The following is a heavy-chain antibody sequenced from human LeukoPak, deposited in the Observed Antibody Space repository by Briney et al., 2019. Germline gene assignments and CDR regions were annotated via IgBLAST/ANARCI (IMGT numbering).Heavy chain of an antibody. CDR3: ARLRYSSSWYVMLDY. CDR2: IYHSGST. J-gene: IGHJ4*02. CDR1: GGSISSGGYY. Sequence: SETLSLTCTVSGGSISSGGYYWSRIRQPPGKGLEWIGYIYHSGSTYYNPSLKSRVTISVGRSKNQFSLKLSSVTAADTAVYYCARLRYSSSWYVMLDYWGQGTLVTVSS. D-gene: IGHD6-13*01. V-gene: IGHV4-30-2*01.